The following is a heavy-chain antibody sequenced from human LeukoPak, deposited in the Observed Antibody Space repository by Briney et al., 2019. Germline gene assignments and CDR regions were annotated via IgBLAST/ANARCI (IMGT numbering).Heavy chain of an antibody. CDR1: AFTFSDAW. CDR2: IKSKADGGTT. Sequence: GGSLRLSCAASAFTFSDAWMAWVRQAPGKGLEWVGRIKSKADGGTTDYAAPVRGRFTISRDDSKDTLYLQMDSLKNEDTTAYYCTTGFYYHSRCYHYSREDFWGQGTLVTVSS. D-gene: IGHD3-22*01. V-gene: IGHV3-15*01. CDR3: TTGFYYHSRCYHYSREDF. J-gene: IGHJ4*02.